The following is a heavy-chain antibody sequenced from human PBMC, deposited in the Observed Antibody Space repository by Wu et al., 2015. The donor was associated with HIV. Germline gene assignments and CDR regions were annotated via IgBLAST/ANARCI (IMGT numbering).Heavy chain of an antibody. CDR3: ARDWSHGVLDY. CDR1: DSPSIAMA. CDR2: IDYDGSDE. V-gene: IGHV3-30*02. D-gene: IGHD2-8*01. J-gene: IGHJ4*02. Sequence: QLVGGLGEGVGPXRGGPRRDSPVQRLDSPSIAMAFTGSARLQARGVEWVAFIDYDGSDEHYADSVKGRFTISRDNSKNTLYLQINSLRVEDTAVYYCARDWSHGVLDYWGQGTLVTVSS.